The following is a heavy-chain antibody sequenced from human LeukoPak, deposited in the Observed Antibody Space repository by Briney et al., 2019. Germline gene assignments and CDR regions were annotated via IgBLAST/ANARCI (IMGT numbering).Heavy chain of an antibody. CDR2: IYSGGST. CDR1: GFTVSSNY. V-gene: IGHV3-53*01. CDR3: ARTAVAVYYYYGMDV. J-gene: IGHJ6*02. Sequence: GGSLRLSCAASGFTVSSNYMSWVRQAPGKGLEWVSVIYSGGSTYYADSVMGRFTISRDNSKNTLYLQMNSLRAEDTAVYYCARTAVAVYYYYGMDVWGQGTTVTVSS. D-gene: IGHD6-19*01.